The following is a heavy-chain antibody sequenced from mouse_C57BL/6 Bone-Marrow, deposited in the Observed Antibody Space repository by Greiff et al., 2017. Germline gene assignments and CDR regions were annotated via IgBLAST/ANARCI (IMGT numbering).Heavy chain of an antibody. CDR3: ARRAYYSNFWYFDV. V-gene: IGHV14-3*01. CDR2: IDPANGNT. CDR1: GFNIKNTY. J-gene: IGHJ1*03. Sequence: VQLQQPVAELVRPGASVKLSCTASGFNIKNTYMHWVKQRPEQGLEWIGRIDPANGNTKYAPKFQGKATITADTSSNTAYLQLRSLTAEDTAISYCARRAYYSNFWYFDVWGTGTTVTVSS. D-gene: IGHD2-5*01.